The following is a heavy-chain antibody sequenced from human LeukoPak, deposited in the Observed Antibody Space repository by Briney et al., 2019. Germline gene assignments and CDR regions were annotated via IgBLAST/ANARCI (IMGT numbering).Heavy chain of an antibody. J-gene: IGHJ4*02. Sequence: PGGSLRLSCAASGFTFSSYWMHWVRQPPGKGLEWIGYMYYSGSTNYNPSLKSRVTISGDTSNNQFSLKLNSVTAADTAVYYCGGGGTYSQFDYWGQGTLVTVSS. V-gene: IGHV4-59*01. CDR1: GFTFSSYW. CDR2: MYYSGST. D-gene: IGHD1-26*01. CDR3: GGGGTYSQFDY.